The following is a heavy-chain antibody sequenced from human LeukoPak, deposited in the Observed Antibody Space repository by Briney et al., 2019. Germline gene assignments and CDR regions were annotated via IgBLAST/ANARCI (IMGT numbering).Heavy chain of an antibody. CDR1: GGSISSRSNY. J-gene: IGHJ5*02. D-gene: IGHD3-10*01. CDR3: ARDRLYYGSGTLNWFDP. CDR2: ISYSGST. Sequence: SSETLSLTCTVSGGSISSRSNYWGWIRQPPGKGLEWIGSISYSGSTYYNPSLKSRVTISVDTSKSQFSLKLSSVTAADTAVYYCARDRLYYGSGTLNWFDPWGQGTLVTVSS. V-gene: IGHV4-39*07.